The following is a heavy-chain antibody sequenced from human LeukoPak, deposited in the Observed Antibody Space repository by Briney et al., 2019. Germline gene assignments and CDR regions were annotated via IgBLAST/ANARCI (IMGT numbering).Heavy chain of an antibody. Sequence: GGSLRPSCAASGFTMSHYGVSWVRQAPGKGLEWISGIRSAVETTHYADSVKGRFIISRDNSKNALSLQLNSLRPEDTALYYCAKHFCTGLDCSLFDSWGQGTLVTVSS. CDR3: AKHFCTGLDCSLFDS. J-gene: IGHJ4*02. CDR2: IRSAVETT. D-gene: IGHD3/OR15-3a*01. CDR1: GFTMSHYG. V-gene: IGHV3-23*01.